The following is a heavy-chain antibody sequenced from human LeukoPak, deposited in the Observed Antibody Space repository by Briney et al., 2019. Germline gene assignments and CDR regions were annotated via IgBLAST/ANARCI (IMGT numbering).Heavy chain of an antibody. CDR2: IYYSGST. CDR3: ARTGPLRYFDWWGDLYFDY. CDR1: GGSISSSSYY. V-gene: IGHV4-39*07. D-gene: IGHD3-9*01. J-gene: IGHJ4*02. Sequence: TSETLSLTCTVSGGSISSSSYYWGWIRQPPGKGLEWIGSIYYSGSTYYNPSLKSRVTISVDTSKNQFSLKLSSVTAADTAVYYCARTGPLRYFDWWGDLYFDYWGQGTLVTVSS.